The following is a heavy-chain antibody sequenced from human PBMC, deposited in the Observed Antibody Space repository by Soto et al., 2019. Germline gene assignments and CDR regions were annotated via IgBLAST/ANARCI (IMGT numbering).Heavy chain of an antibody. J-gene: IGHJ4*02. Sequence: GASVKVSCKASGYTFTGYYMHWVRQAPGQGLEWMGWINPNSGGTFYAQNFQGRVAMTRDISISTAYMELSRLRSDDTAVYYCAPVGITGTKGFHHCGQGPLVTVSS. CDR3: APVGITGTKGFHH. CDR2: INPNSGGT. CDR1: GYTFTGYY. V-gene: IGHV1-2*02. D-gene: IGHD1-7*01.